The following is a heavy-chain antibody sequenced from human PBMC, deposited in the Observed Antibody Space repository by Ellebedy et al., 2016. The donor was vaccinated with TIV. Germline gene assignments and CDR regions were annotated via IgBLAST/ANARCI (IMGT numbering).Heavy chain of an antibody. Sequence: ASVKVSCKAYGGTFSRYAISWVRQAPGQGLDWMGRIIPTIGMTNYAERFQGRVTITADTSTSTDYMELSSLRSEDTAVYYCARGSQGSGYYGMDVWGQGTTVTVSS. D-gene: IGHD3-3*01. V-gene: IGHV1-69*04. CDR2: IIPTIGMT. CDR3: ARGSQGSGYYGMDV. J-gene: IGHJ6*02. CDR1: GGTFSRYA.